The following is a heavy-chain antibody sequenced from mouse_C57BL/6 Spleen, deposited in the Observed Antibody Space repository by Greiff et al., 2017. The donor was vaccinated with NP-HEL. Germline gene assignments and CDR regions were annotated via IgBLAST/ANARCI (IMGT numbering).Heavy chain of an antibody. CDR2: IDPETGGT. J-gene: IGHJ2*01. V-gene: IGHV1-15*01. D-gene: IGHD5-1*01. Sequence: VQLQQSGAELVRPGASVTLSCKASGYTFTDYEMHWVKQTPVHGLEWIGAIDPETGGTAYNQKFKGKAILTADKSSSTAYMELRSLTSEDSAVYYCTREVFQVPPPFDYWGQGTTLTVSS. CDR3: TREVFQVPPPFDY. CDR1: GYTFTDYE.